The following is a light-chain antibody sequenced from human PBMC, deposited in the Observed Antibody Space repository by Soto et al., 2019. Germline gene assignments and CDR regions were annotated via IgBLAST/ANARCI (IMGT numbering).Light chain of an antibody. CDR3: QQYNNWPQT. CDR1: QSLRSS. CDR2: DAS. J-gene: IGKJ1*01. V-gene: IGKV3-15*01. Sequence: MTQSPSTLPASVGDRATLSCRASQSLRSSLAWYQQKPGQAPRLLIYDASTRATGIPARFSGSGSGTDFTLTISGLQSEDFAVYYCQQYNNWPQTFGQGTKVDIK.